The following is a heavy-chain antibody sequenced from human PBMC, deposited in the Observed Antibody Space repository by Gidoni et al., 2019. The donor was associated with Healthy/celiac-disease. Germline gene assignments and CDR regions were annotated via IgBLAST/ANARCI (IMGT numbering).Heavy chain of an antibody. CDR3: AKGREYYYDSSGYFDY. CDR1: GFTFDAYA. V-gene: IGHV3-9*01. J-gene: IGHJ4*02. Sequence: DVQLVESGDGLVQPGRSLRLSCAASGFTFDAYAMPWVRQAPGKGLEWGAGMSWNSGSIGYADAVKGRFTISRDNAKNALYLQMNSRRAEDTALYYCAKGREYYYDSSGYFDYWGQGTLVTVSS. D-gene: IGHD3-22*01. CDR2: MSWNSGSI.